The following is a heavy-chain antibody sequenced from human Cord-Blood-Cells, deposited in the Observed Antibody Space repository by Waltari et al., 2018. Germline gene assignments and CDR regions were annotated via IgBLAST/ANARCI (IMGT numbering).Heavy chain of an antibody. J-gene: IGHJ4*02. CDR1: GGRLGSYA. D-gene: IGHD2-8*01. CDR2: NIPSLSRA. CDR3: ARTAFPLGYCTDGACYVDY. Sequence: GRLLRSGAEVKKPGSSVEVSCKASGGRLGSYARSWVRQAPWRGPEWVGGNIPSLSRAKCARKCEGRATKTAEEATNTAYMGLSSLSAQETAVYYCARTAFPLGYCTDGACYVDYCGQECLVT. V-gene: IGHV1-69*01.